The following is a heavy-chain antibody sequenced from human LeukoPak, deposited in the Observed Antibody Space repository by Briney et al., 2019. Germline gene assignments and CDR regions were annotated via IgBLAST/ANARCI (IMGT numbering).Heavy chain of an antibody. V-gene: IGHV4-39*01. CDR2: FYYSGST. Sequence: GSLRLSCAASGFTFSSYVMRWVRQPPGKGLEWIGSFYYSGSTYYNPSLKSRVTISVDTPKNQFSLKLTSVTAADTAVYYCARGFGEVIRRDYYYYGMDVWGQGTTVTVSS. CDR3: ARGFGEVIRRDYYYYGMDV. D-gene: IGHD3-3*01. J-gene: IGHJ6*02. CDR1: GFTFSSYV.